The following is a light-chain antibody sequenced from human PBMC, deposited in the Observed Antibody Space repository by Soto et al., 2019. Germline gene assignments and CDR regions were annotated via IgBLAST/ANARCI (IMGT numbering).Light chain of an antibody. J-gene: IGKJ1*01. CDR3: QQCGSSPPWT. CDR1: QSVSNSY. CDR2: GAS. V-gene: IGKV3-20*01. Sequence: EILLTQSPGTLSLSPGGRATLSCWASQSVSNSYLAWYQQRPGQAPRLLIYGASIRATGIPDRFSGSGSGTDFTLTISRLEPEDFAVCYCQQCGSSPPWTFGQGTKV.